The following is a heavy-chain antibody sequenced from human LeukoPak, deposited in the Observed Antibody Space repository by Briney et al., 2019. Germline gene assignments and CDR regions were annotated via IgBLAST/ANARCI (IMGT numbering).Heavy chain of an antibody. D-gene: IGHD3-22*01. CDR1: GYTFTSYE. Sequence: GASVKVSCKASGYTFTSYEINWVRQATGQGLEWMGWMNLISGDTAYAQKFQGRITMTRSTSISTAYMELSSLRSEDTAVYFCARGLGTYDSSELTWPVISFWGQGTLVTVSS. J-gene: IGHJ4*02. V-gene: IGHV1-8*01. CDR2: MNLISGDT. CDR3: ARGLGTYDSSELTWPVISF.